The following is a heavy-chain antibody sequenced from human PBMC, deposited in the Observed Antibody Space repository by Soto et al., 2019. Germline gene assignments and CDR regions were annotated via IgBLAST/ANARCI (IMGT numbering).Heavy chain of an antibody. CDR3: ARASALSDYYYPMDV. CDR2: IYPGDSDT. Sequence: GESLKISCKGFGYKFAAYWIAWVRQMPGKGLDWMGIIYPGDSDTRYSPAFQGQVTISADKSISTAYMQWSSLRASDTAMYYCARASALSDYYYPMDVWGQGTTVTVSS. J-gene: IGHJ6*02. V-gene: IGHV5-51*01. CDR1: GYKFAAYW.